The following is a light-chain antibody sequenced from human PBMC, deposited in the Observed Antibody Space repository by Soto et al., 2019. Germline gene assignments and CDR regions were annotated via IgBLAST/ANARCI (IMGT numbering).Light chain of an antibody. CDR3: TSYKSSSTQV. CDR1: SSDVGGYDY. Sequence: QSVLTQPASVSGSPGQSITISCTGTSSDVGGYDYVSWYQQHPGTAPRLIIFEVTNRPSGVSNRFSGSKSGNTASLTISGLQAEDEADYYCTSYKSSSTQVFGPGTKVTVL. CDR2: EVT. V-gene: IGLV2-14*01. J-gene: IGLJ1*01.